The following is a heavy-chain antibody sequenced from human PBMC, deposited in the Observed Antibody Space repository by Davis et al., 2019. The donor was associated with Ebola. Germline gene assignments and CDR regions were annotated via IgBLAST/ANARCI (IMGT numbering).Heavy chain of an antibody. CDR3: ARPGGSQAYYDFWSGYYSGAFDI. V-gene: IGHV1-46*01. Sequence: ASVKVSCKASGYTFTSYYMHWVRQAPGQGLEWMGIINPSGGSTSYAQKFQGRVTMTRDTSTSTVYMELSSLRSDDTAVYYCARPGGSQAYYDFWSGYYSGAFDIWGQGTMVTVSS. CDR2: INPSGGST. J-gene: IGHJ3*02. D-gene: IGHD3-3*01. CDR1: GYTFTSYY.